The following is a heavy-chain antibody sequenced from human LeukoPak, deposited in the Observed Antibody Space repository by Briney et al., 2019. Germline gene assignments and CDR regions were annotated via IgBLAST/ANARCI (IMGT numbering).Heavy chain of an antibody. CDR1: GFTFSSYS. CDR2: ISSSSSTI. D-gene: IGHD3-10*01. V-gene: IGHV3-48*01. CDR3: ARAARVRGANPMRYYFDY. J-gene: IGHJ4*02. Sequence: GGSLGLSXAASGFTFSSYSMNWVRQAPGKGLEWVSYISSSSSTIYYADSVKGRFTISRDNAKNSLYLQMNSLRAEDTAVYYCARAARVRGANPMRYYFDYWGQGTLVTVSS.